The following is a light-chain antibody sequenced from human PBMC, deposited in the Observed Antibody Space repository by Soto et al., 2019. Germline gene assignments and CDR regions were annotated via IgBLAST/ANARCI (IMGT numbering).Light chain of an antibody. CDR1: QSIGRR. Sequence: NKSRSPLSAHESDAITTTLPAGQSIGRRLAWYQKKPGKAPNLLMYDVSVLETGVPSRFSGSGSETEFTLTISSLQPGDFATHYCQHYHSYSEAFGQGTQVDIK. J-gene: IGKJ1*01. CDR3: QHYHSYSEA. CDR2: DVS. V-gene: IGKV1-5*01.